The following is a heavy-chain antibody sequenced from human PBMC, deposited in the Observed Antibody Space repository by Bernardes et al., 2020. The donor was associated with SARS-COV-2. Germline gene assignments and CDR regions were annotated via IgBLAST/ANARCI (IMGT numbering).Heavy chain of an antibody. CDR2: INPNGGGT. J-gene: IGHJ4*02. Sequence: ASVKVSCKASGYSFSDYYLHWVRQAPGQGLEWMGWINPNGGGTNYAQNFQGRVIMTRDTSISTAYMELRRLKSDDAAVYYCARGPSYGFWPDYWGQGTLVTVSS. D-gene: IGHD4-17*01. V-gene: IGHV1-2*02. CDR3: ARGPSYGFWPDY. CDR1: GYSFSDYY.